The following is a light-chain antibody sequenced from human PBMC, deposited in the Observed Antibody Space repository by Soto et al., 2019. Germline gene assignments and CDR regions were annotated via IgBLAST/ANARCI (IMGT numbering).Light chain of an antibody. Sequence: EIVMTQSPATLSVSPGERSTLSCRSSQSVSSNLAWYQQKPCQAPRLLIYGASTRATGIPARFSGSGSGTDFTLTISSLQPEDFATYYCQQSYSTPSITFGQGTRLEL. CDR3: QQSYSTPSIT. CDR1: QSVSSN. J-gene: IGKJ5*01. CDR2: GAS. V-gene: IGKV3-15*01.